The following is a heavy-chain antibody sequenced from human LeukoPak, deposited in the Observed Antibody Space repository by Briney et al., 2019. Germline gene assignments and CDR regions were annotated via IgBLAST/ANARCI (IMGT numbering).Heavy chain of an antibody. Sequence: PGGSLRLSCAASGFTFSGSALHWVRQASGKGLEWVGRIRSKANSYATAYAASVKGRFTISRDDSKNTAYLQMNSLKTEDTAVYYCTRNIWFGAPFDYWGQGTLATVSS. D-gene: IGHD3-10*01. V-gene: IGHV3-73*01. CDR3: TRNIWFGAPFDY. CDR1: GFTFSGSA. CDR2: IRSKANSYAT. J-gene: IGHJ4*02.